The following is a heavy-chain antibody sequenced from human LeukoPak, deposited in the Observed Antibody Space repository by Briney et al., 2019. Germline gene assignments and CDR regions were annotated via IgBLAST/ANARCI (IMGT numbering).Heavy chain of an antibody. CDR3: ARAMRGYNYGFDY. J-gene: IGHJ4*02. D-gene: IGHD5-18*01. Sequence: PGGSRRLSCAASGFTFSTYWMSWVRQAPGRGLEWVASINQDGSEKYYVDSVKGRFTISRDNAKNSLYLQMNSLRAEDTAVYYCARAMRGYNYGFDYWGQGTLVTVSS. V-gene: IGHV3-7*03. CDR1: GFTFSTYW. CDR2: INQDGSEK.